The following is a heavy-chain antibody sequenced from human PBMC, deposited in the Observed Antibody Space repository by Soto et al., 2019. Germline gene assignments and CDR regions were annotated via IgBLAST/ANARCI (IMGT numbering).Heavy chain of an antibody. V-gene: IGHV4-39*01. CDR1: GDSISSSSYY. CDR2: IYYDGST. J-gene: IGHJ6*02. Sequence: ASETLSLTCTVSGDSISSSSYYWAWIRQPPEKGQEWIGSIYYDGSTYYHPSLKSRVTISVDTSKNQFSLKLSSVTAADTAVYYCARHRVVGYGSGSFYYYYYGMDVWGQGTTVTVSS. D-gene: IGHD3-10*01. CDR3: ARHRVVGYGSGSFYYYYYGMDV.